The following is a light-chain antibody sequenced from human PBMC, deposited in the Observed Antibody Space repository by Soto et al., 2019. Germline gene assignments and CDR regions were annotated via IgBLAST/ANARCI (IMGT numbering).Light chain of an antibody. J-gene: IGKJ5*01. CDR2: KAS. CDR3: QQYNSYPIT. V-gene: IGKV1-5*03. CDR1: QSISSW. Sequence: DIQMTQSPSTLSASVGDRVTITCRASQSISSWLAWYQQKPGKAPKLLIYKASSLESGVPSRFSVSGSGTEFTLTISSLQPDDFAPYYCQQYNSYPITFGQGTRLE.